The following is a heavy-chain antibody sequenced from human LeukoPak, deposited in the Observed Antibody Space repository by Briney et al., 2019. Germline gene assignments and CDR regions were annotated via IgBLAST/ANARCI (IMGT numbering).Heavy chain of an antibody. CDR3: ARVGGLWFGELLLGY. V-gene: IGHV1-18*01. Sequence: ASVKISCKASGYTFTSYGISWVRHAPGQRLEWMGWISAYNGNTNYAQKLQGRVTMTTDTSTSTAYMELRSLRSDDTAVYYCARVGGLWFGELLLGYWGQGTLVTVSS. CDR2: ISAYNGNT. D-gene: IGHD3-10*01. J-gene: IGHJ4*02. CDR1: GYTFTSYG.